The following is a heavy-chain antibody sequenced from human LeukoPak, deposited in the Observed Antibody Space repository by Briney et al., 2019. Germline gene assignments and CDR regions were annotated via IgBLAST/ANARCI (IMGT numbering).Heavy chain of an antibody. J-gene: IGHJ5*02. CDR1: GGSISSYY. D-gene: IGHD3-9*01. CDR2: IYYSGST. Sequence: SETLSLTCTVSGGSISSYYWSWIRQPPGKGLEWIGYIYYSGSTNYNPSLKGRVTISVDTSKNQFSLKLSSVTAADTAVYYCARAYYDILTGHHPFDPWGQGTLVTVSS. V-gene: IGHV4-59*01. CDR3: ARAYYDILTGHHPFDP.